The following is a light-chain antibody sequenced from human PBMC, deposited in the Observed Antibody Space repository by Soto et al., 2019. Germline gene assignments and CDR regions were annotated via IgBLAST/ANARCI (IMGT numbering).Light chain of an antibody. Sequence: EIVMTQSPGTLSSSPGERATISCRASQSVSSSYLAWYQQPPGQAPRLLIYGASSRATGIPDRCSGSGSGTDFTLTISRLQPEDVAVYYCQQYGSSRFTFGPGTKVDIK. J-gene: IGKJ3*01. CDR2: GAS. CDR3: QQYGSSRFT. V-gene: IGKV3-20*01. CDR1: QSVSSSY.